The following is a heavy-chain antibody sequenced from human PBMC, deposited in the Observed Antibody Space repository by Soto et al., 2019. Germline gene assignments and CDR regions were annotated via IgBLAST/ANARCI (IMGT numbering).Heavy chain of an antibody. CDR1: GYTFTSYG. Sequence: QVQLVQSGAEVKKPGASVKVSCKASGYTFTSYGISRVRKAPGQGLEWMGWTSHNNVNTNYAQKPQGRATRTTDTSTSTAYMGLRSLGSDDTAVDYCARDGDRGCYYGYWGQGTLVTVSP. V-gene: IGHV1-18*01. D-gene: IGHD3-22*01. CDR3: ARDGDRGCYYGY. CDR2: TSHNNVNT. J-gene: IGHJ4*02.